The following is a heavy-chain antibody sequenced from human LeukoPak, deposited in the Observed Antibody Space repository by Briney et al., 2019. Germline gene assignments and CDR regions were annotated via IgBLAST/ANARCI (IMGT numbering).Heavy chain of an antibody. Sequence: SETLSLTCTVSGGSISSYYWSWIRQPAGKGLEWIGRIYTSGSTNYNPSLKSRVTMSVDTSKNQFSLKLSSVTAAYTAVYYCARVGDILTGYRYYFDYWGQGTLVTVSS. D-gene: IGHD3-9*01. CDR3: ARVGDILTGYRYYFDY. V-gene: IGHV4-4*07. CDR1: GGSISSYY. J-gene: IGHJ4*02. CDR2: IYTSGST.